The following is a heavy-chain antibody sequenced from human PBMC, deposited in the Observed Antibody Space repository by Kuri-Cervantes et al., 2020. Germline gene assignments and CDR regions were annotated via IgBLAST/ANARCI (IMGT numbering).Heavy chain of an antibody. CDR3: ARERSGWYYYGMDV. CDR1: GFTFSSYG. J-gene: IGHJ6*02. V-gene: IGHV3-30*03. CDR2: ISYDGSNK. D-gene: IGHD6-19*01. Sequence: GESLKISCAASGFTFSSYGMHWVRQAPGKGLEWVAVISYDGSNKYYADSVKGRFTISRDNSKNTLYLQMNSLRAEDTAVYYCARERSGWYYYGMDVWGQGTTVTVSS.